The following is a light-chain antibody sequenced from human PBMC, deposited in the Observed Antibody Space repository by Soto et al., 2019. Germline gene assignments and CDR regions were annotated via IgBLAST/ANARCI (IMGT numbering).Light chain of an antibody. CDR3: SSYTGSSTFV. CDR1: SSDVGGYNY. Sequence: QSALTQPASVSGSPGQSITISCTGTSSDVGGYNYVSWYQQLPGKAPKLMIYDVNNRPSGVSNRFSGSKSGNTASLTISGLQAEDEADIYCSSYTGSSTFVFGTGTKLTVL. J-gene: IGLJ1*01. V-gene: IGLV2-14*01. CDR2: DVN.